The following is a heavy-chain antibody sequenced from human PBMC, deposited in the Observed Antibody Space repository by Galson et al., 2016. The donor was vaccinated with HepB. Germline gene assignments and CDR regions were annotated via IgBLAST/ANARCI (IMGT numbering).Heavy chain of an antibody. V-gene: IGHV4-4*02. Sequence: ETLSLTCTVSGGSISSSNWWTWVRQPPGKGLEWIGEIYHSGTTHYNPSLESRVTISVDKSKNQFSLKLNSVTAADTAVYYCARNSGGSYLGWFDPWGQGTLVTVSS. CDR2: IYHSGTT. D-gene: IGHD1-26*01. CDR3: ARNSGGSYLGWFDP. CDR1: GGSISSSNW. J-gene: IGHJ5*02.